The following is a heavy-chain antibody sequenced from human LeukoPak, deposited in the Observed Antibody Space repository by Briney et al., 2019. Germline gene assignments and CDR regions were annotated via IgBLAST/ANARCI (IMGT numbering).Heavy chain of an antibody. CDR3: ARRRYYDGSGYLE. CDR2: IYYSGRT. Sequence: PSETLSLTCSVSGDSVSRSDSYWDWIRQPPGKGLEWIGTIYYSGRTYYSPSLKSRVTMSVDPSNNQFSLTLRSVTAAGTALYYCARRRYYDGSGYLEWGQGTLLSVSS. J-gene: IGHJ1*01. V-gene: IGHV4-39*01. CDR1: GDSVSRSDSY. D-gene: IGHD3-22*01.